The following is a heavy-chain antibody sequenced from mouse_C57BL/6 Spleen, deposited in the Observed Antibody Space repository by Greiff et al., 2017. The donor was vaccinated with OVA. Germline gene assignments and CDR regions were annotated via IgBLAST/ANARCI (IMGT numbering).Heavy chain of an antibody. Sequence: QVQLQQPGAELVKPGASVKMSCKASGYTFTSYWITWVKQRPGQGLEWIGDIYPGSGSTNYNEKFKSKATLTVDTSSSTAYMQLSSLTSEDSAVYYCARGVYGNYGRYFDVWGTGTTVTVSS. CDR1: GYTFTSYW. V-gene: IGHV1-55*01. D-gene: IGHD2-1*01. CDR2: IYPGSGST. CDR3: ARGVYGNYGRYFDV. J-gene: IGHJ1*03.